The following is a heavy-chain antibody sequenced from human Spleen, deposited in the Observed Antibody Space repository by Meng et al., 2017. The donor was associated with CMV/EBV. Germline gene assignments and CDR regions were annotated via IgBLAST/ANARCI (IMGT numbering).Heavy chain of an antibody. CDR2: IYTSGST. J-gene: IGHJ2*01. D-gene: IGHD2-15*01. CDR1: GGSISSYY. V-gene: IGHV4-4*07. Sequence: QLQLQESGPGVVKPSGTLALTCTVSGGSISSYYWSWIRQPAGKGLEWIGRIYTSGSTNYNPSLKSRVTMSVDTSKNQFSLKLSSVTAADTAVYYCSGGRWYYFDLWGRGTLVTVSS. CDR3: SGGRWYYFDL.